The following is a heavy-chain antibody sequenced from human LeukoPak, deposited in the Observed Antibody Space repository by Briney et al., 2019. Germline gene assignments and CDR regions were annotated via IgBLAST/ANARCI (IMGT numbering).Heavy chain of an antibody. CDR3: ARLRALSGHRGAFNI. D-gene: IGHD5/OR15-5a*01. J-gene: IGHJ3*02. Sequence: PSETLSLTCAVSGDSISNHIYYWDWIRQTPGKGLEWIGAVYYTGNAYYNPSLKSRVTISVDTSDNRFSLHLSSVNAADTAIYYCARLRALSGHRGAFNIWGQGTLVTVSS. CDR1: GDSISNHIYY. CDR2: VYYTGNA. V-gene: IGHV4-39*02.